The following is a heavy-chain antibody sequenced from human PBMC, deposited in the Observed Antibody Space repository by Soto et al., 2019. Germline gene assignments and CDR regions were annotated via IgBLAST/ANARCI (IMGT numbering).Heavy chain of an antibody. CDR2: ISISGGST. D-gene: IGHD1-26*01. CDR3: AKGRQWELPLDY. CDR1: AVPFSNHA. V-gene: IGHV3-23*01. J-gene: IGHJ4*02. Sequence: PGGSLGLSCSSSAVPFSNHAMSWFRQTTGKRPEWVSAISISGGSTYYADSVKGRFTISRDKSKNTLYLQMNSLRAEDTAVYYCAKGRQWELPLDYWGQGILVTGSA.